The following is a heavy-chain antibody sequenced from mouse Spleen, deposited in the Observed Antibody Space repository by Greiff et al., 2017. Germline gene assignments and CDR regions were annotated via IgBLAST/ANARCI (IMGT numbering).Heavy chain of an antibody. CDR2: ISSGGGST. CDR1: GFTFSSYY. J-gene: IGHJ2*01. V-gene: IGHV5-6-4*01. D-gene: IGHD1-1*01. Sequence: EVKLVESGGGLVKLGGSLKLSCAASGFTFSSYYMSWVRQTPEKRLEWVATISSGGGSTYYPDSVKGRFTISRDNAKNTLYLQMSSLNSEDTAVYYCARDRGYGTFDYWGQGTTLTVSS. CDR3: ARDRGYGTFDY.